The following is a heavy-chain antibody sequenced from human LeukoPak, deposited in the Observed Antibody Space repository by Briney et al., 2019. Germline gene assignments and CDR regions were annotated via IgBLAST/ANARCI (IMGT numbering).Heavy chain of an antibody. Sequence: GASMKVSCKASGYTFTGYYMHWVRQAPGQGLEWMGWINPNSGGTNYAQKFQGRVTMTRDTSISTAYMELSRLRSDDTAVYYCARDNKDIVVVPAAFRGGYWGQGTLVTVSS. CDR3: ARDNKDIVVVPAAFRGGY. J-gene: IGHJ4*02. D-gene: IGHD2-2*01. CDR2: INPNSGGT. V-gene: IGHV1-2*02. CDR1: GYTFTGYY.